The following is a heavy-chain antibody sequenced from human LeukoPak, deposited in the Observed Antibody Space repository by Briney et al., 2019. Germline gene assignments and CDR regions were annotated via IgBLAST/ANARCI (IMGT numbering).Heavy chain of an antibody. CDR1: GFTFSDYY. D-gene: IGHD1-26*01. Sequence: PGGSLRLSCAASGFTFSDYYMNWIRQSPGKGLEWVSYVSSDGNSIYYADSVKGRFTISRDNAKNSLYLQMNSLRAEDTAVYYCAGGVGVFDCWGQGTLVTVSS. J-gene: IGHJ4*02. V-gene: IGHV3-11*01. CDR2: VSSDGNSI. CDR3: AGGVGVFDC.